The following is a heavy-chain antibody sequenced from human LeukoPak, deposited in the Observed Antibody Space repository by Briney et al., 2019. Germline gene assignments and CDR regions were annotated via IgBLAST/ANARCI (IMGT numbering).Heavy chain of an antibody. D-gene: IGHD3-10*01. J-gene: IGHJ5*02. CDR1: GGSISSGDHY. V-gene: IGHV4-30-4*01. CDR2: IYYSGST. Sequence: SETLSLTCTVPGGSISSGDHYWSWTRQPPGTGLEWIGYIYYSGSTYYNPSLKSRVTISVDTSKNQFSLKLSSVTAADTAVYYCARAPFVDTYYYDSGSYFLNWFDPWGQGTLVTVSS. CDR3: ARAPFVDTYYYDSGSYFLNWFDP.